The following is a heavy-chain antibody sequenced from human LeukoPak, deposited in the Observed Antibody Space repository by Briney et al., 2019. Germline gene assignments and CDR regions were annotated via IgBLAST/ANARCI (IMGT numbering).Heavy chain of an antibody. V-gene: IGHV4-38-2*02. CDR2: IYHSGKT. Sequence: SETLYLTCTVSGYSISSGYYWGWIRQPPGKGLEWIGSIYHSGKTYYNPSLKSRVTISVETSKNQFSLKLSSVTAADTAVYYCARDRISVSDPPNWFDPWGQGTLVTVSS. D-gene: IGHD6-19*01. J-gene: IGHJ5*02. CDR3: ARDRISVSDPPNWFDP. CDR1: GYSISSGYY.